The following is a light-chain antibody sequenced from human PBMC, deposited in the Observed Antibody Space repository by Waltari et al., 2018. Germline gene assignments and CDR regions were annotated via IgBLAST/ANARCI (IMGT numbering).Light chain of an antibody. V-gene: IGKV3-20*01. CDR3: HQYGSSPYI. J-gene: IGKJ2*01. Sequence: EIVLTQSPGTLSLSPGERATLSCRASQSVTSRYIARYQQNPGQPPRLRFYGASSRATGIPDGFSGSGSGTDFTLTISRLEPEDFAVYYCHQYGSSPYIFGQGTKLEIK. CDR2: GAS. CDR1: QSVTSRY.